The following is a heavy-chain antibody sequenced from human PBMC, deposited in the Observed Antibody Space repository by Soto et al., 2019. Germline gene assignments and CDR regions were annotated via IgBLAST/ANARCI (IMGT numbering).Heavy chain of an antibody. CDR2: ILPLYGRA. CDR3: ATEKIVSTSTTSGPFDS. V-gene: IGHV1-69*06. CDR1: GRTFSTSA. J-gene: IGHJ5*01. Sequence: QEHLVQSGAEVKESGSSVKVSCKASGRTFSTSAITWERQAPGQGLEGRGGILPLYGRATYAQKLQGRVSIIADTATNTAYMALSSQKSEDTAVYYCATEKIVSTSTTSGPFDSWGPGTPVTVSS. D-gene: IGHD3-3*01.